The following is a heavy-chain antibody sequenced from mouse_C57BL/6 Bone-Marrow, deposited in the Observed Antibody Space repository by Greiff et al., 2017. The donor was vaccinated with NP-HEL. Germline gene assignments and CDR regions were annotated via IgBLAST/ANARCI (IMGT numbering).Heavy chain of an antibody. Sequence: QVQLKESGPELVKPGASVKISCKASGYAFSSSWMNWVKQRPGKGLEWIGRIYPGDGDTNYNGKFKGKATLTADKSSSTAYMQLSSLTSEDSAVYFCARGGDYDEGDFDYWGQGTTLTVSS. CDR3: ARGGDYDEGDFDY. CDR1: GYAFSSSW. J-gene: IGHJ2*01. V-gene: IGHV1-82*01. CDR2: IYPGDGDT. D-gene: IGHD2-4*01.